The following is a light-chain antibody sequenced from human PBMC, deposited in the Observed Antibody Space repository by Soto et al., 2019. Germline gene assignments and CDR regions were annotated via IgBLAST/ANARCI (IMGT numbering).Light chain of an antibody. V-gene: IGKV3-20*01. CDR3: QQYTNLPCT. CDR1: QSINNNF. CDR2: LVS. Sequence: EVVLTQSPDTLSLSPGETATLSCRASQSINNNFLAWYQQRPGQAPRLLIFLVSTWASGIPARFRGSGSGTDFTLTVTSLEPDDFALYYCQQYTNLPCTFGQGTKVEIK. J-gene: IGKJ1*01.